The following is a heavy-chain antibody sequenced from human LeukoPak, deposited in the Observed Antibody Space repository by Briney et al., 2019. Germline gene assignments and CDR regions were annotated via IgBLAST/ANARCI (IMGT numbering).Heavy chain of an antibody. D-gene: IGHD4-11*01. CDR2: IFYSGSP. J-gene: IGHJ4*02. CDR1: GGSISSSSYY. CDR3: ARQLQHDFSIV. V-gene: IGHV4-39*01. Sequence: SETLSLTCTVSGGSISSSSYYWGWIRQPPGKGLEWIGSIFYSGSPDYNPSLKNRVTISVDTSKNPFSLKLSSVTAADTAVYYCARQLQHDFSIVWGQGTLVTVSS.